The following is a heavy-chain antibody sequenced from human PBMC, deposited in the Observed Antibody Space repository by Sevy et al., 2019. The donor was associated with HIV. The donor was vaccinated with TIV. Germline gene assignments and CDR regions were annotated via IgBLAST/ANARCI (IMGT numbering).Heavy chain of an antibody. V-gene: IGHV4-59*01. D-gene: IGHD3-9*01. CDR1: GGSISSYY. J-gene: IGHJ6*03. CDR3: ARVTGYYYYYMDV. Sequence: SETLSLTCTVSGGSISSYYWSWIRQPPGKGLEWIGYIYYSGSTNYNPSLRSRVTISVDTSKNQFSLKLSSVTAADTAVYYCARVTGYYYYYMDVWGKGTTVTVSS. CDR2: IYYSGST.